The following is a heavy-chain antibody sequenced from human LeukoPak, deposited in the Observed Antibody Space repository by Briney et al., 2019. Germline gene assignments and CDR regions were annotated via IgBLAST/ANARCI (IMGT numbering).Heavy chain of an antibody. J-gene: IGHJ5*02. CDR1: EFTFSTYW. Sequence: GVSLRLSCAASEFTFSTYWMAWVRQAPGKGLEWVANIKYDGIEKYYVDSVKGRFTISRDNARNSLYLHMNSLRDDDTAVYYCARDLVTEPTGDWFDPWGQGTLVIVSS. V-gene: IGHV3-7*01. CDR2: IKYDGIEK. CDR3: ARDLVTEPTGDWFDP. D-gene: IGHD3-10*01.